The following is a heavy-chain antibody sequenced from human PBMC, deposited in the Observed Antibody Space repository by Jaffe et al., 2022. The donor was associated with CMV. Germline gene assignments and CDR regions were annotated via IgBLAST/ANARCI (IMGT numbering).Heavy chain of an antibody. CDR3: ARDLPMYYYDSSGYYYHPFDY. Sequence: EVQLVESGGGLVQPGGSLRLSCAASGFTFSSYWMHWVRQAPGKGLVWVSRINSDGSSTSYADSVKGRFTISRDNAKNTLYLQMNSLRAEDTAVYYCARDLPMYYYDSSGYYYHPFDYWGQGTLVTVSS. CDR1: GFTFSSYW. J-gene: IGHJ4*02. D-gene: IGHD3-22*01. V-gene: IGHV3-74*01. CDR2: INSDGSST.